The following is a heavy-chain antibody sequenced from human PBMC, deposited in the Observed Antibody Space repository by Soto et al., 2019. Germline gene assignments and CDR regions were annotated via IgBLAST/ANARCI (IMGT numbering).Heavy chain of an antibody. J-gene: IGHJ5*02. CDR2: ISGSGGST. Sequence: GGSLRLSCAASGFTFSSYAMSWVRQAPGKGLEWVSAISGSGGSTYYADSVKGRFTISRDNSKNTLYLQMNSLRAEDTAVYYCPRMVRGVIIKKGGWFDPWGQGTLVTVSS. CDR3: PRMVRGVIIKKGGWFDP. CDR1: GFTFSSYA. V-gene: IGHV3-23*01. D-gene: IGHD3-10*01.